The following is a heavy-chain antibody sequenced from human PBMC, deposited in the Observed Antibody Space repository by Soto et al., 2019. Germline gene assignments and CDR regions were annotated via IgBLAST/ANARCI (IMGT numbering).Heavy chain of an antibody. V-gene: IGHV3-23*01. CDR1: GFTFSSYA. CDR2: ISGSGGST. Sequence: EVQLLESGGGLVQPGGSLRLSCAASGFTFSSYAMSWVRQAPGKGLEWVSAISGSGGSTYYADSVKGRFTISRDNSKNTLDLQMNSLRAEDTAVYYCAIDPDIVATAGWFDPWGQGPLVTVSS. J-gene: IGHJ5*02. D-gene: IGHD5-12*01. CDR3: AIDPDIVATAGWFDP.